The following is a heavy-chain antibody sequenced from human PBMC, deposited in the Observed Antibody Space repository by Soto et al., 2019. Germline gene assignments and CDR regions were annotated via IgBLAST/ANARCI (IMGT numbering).Heavy chain of an antibody. CDR1: GYTFTSYG. V-gene: IGHV1-18*01. CDR2: INTYNGAT. J-gene: IGHJ4*02. CDR3: ARYCSGGSCHKGVPAF. Sequence: QVQLVQSGAEVKKPVSSVKVSCKPSGYTFTSYGVTWVRQAPGQGLEWVGWINTYNGATNYAQKLQGRVTMTKATSTNTAYMALRSLTSDDTAVYFGARYCSGGSCHKGVPAFWGQGTLVTVS. D-gene: IGHD2-15*01.